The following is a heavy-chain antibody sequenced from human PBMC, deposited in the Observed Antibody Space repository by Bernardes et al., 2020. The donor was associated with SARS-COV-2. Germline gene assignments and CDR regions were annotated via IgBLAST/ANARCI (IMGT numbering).Heavy chain of an antibody. J-gene: IGHJ4*02. Sequence: GESLKISCKGSGYSFTSYWISWVRQMPGKGLEWMGRIDPSDSYTNYSPSFQGHVTISADKSISTAYLQWSSLKASDTAMYYCARMRGDLVVPTGDFDYWGQGTLVTVSS. CDR1: GYSFTSYW. V-gene: IGHV5-10-1*01. CDR2: IDPSDSYT. D-gene: IGHD2-2*01. CDR3: ARMRGDLVVPTGDFDY.